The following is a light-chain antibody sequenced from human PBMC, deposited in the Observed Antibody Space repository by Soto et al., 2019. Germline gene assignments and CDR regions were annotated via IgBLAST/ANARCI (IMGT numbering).Light chain of an antibody. CDR2: EVT. Sequence: QSALTQPASVSGSPGQSITISCTGTNSDIGGYNYVSWYQHHPGKAPKLLIYEVTYRPSGISSRFSGSKSVNTASLTISWVQSEDESDYYRSSYTITGADVFVQGAKLTVL. J-gene: IGLJ1*01. CDR1: NSDIGGYNY. V-gene: IGLV2-14*01. CDR3: SSYTITGADV.